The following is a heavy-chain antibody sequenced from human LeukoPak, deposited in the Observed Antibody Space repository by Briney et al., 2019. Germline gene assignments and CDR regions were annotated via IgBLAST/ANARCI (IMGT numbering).Heavy chain of an antibody. CDR2: VNHSGST. D-gene: IGHD1-1*01. Sequence: SETLSLTCAVYGGSFSGYYWSWIRQPPGKGLEWIGEVNHSGSTTYNPSLKSRVTISVDTSKNQFSLKLNSVTAADTAVYYCAGDMNTTTLFDYWGQGTLVTVSS. V-gene: IGHV4-34*01. CDR1: GGSFSGYY. CDR3: AGDMNTTTLFDY. J-gene: IGHJ4*02.